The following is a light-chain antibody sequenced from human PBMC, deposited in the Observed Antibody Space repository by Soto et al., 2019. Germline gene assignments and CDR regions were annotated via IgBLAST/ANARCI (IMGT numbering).Light chain of an antibody. Sequence: QSVLTQAACVSGSPGQSITVSCTGTSSDLGAYTYVSWYQQHPGKAPKLIIHDVSNRPSGVSNRFSGSKSGNSASLTISGLQAEDEADYYCSSYTSSGTYVFGSGTKVTVL. J-gene: IGLJ1*01. CDR2: DVS. CDR1: SSDLGAYTY. CDR3: SSYTSSGTYV. V-gene: IGLV2-14*03.